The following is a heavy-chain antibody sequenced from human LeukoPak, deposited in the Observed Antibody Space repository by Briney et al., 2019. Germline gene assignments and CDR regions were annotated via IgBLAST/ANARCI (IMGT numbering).Heavy chain of an antibody. V-gene: IGHV4-59*01. D-gene: IGHD2-2*01. Sequence: PSETLTLTCAASGCSISSYYRSWVRQPPGKGLEWIAYIYYGGSTNYNPSLKSRVTISVDTSKNQFSLKLSSVTAADTAVYYCAHSTGYYFDYWGQGTLVTVSS. J-gene: IGHJ4*02. CDR2: IYYGGST. CDR3: AHSTGYYFDY. CDR1: GCSISSYY.